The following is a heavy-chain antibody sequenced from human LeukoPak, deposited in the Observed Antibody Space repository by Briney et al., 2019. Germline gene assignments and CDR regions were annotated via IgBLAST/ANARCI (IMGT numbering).Heavy chain of an antibody. CDR3: AKDSYGSGSSSYFDY. CDR2: ISWNSGSI. V-gene: IGHV3-9*01. CDR1: GFTFADYA. J-gene: IGHJ4*02. Sequence: GRSLRLSCAASGFTFADYAMHWVRQAPGKGLEWVSGISWNSGSIGYADSVKGRFTISRDNAKNSLYLQMNSLRAEDTAFYYCAKDSYGSGSSSYFDYWGQGTLVTVSS. D-gene: IGHD3-10*01.